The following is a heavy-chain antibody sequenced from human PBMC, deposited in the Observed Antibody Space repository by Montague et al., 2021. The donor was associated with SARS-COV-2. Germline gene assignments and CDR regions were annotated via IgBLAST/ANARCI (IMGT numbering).Heavy chain of an antibody. CDR2: ISSSGSTI. J-gene: IGHJ4*02. Sequence: SLRLPCAASGFTFRTYEMNWVRQAPGKGLEWVSYISSSGSTIYYADSVKGRLTISRDNAKNSLYLQMNSLRAEDTAVYYCARDGRFGELDYWGQGTLVTVST. CDR3: ARDGRFGELDY. CDR1: GFTFRTYE. D-gene: IGHD3-10*01. V-gene: IGHV3-48*03.